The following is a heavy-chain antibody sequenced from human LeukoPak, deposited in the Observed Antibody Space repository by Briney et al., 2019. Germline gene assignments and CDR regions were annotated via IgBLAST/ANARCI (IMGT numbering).Heavy chain of an antibody. CDR2: IYSGGST. J-gene: IGHJ4*02. CDR1: GFTVSSNY. D-gene: IGHD2-15*01. V-gene: IGHV3-66*02. Sequence: GGSLRLSCAASGFTVSSNYMSWVRQAPGKGLEWVSVIYSGGSTYYADSVKGRFTISRDNSKNTLYLQMNSLRAEDTAVYYCARSAGRFGSGGSCYDYWGQGTLVTVSS. CDR3: ARSAGRFGSGGSCYDY.